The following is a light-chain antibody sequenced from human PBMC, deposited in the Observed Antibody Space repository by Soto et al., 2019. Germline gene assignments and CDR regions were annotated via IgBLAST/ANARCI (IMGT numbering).Light chain of an antibody. CDR1: QSISSY. CDR2: AAS. Sequence: DIQVTQSPSSMSASVGDRHTITCWATQSISSYLNWYQQKPGKAPKLLIYAASSLQSGVPSRFSGSGSGTDFTLTISCLKTEDFATYYCQQSYSTIQTFGQGTKVDIK. J-gene: IGKJ1*01. V-gene: IGKV1-39*01. CDR3: QQSYSTIQT.